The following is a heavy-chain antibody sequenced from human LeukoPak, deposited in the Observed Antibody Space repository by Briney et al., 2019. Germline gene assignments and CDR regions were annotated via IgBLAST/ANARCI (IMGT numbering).Heavy chain of an antibody. J-gene: IGHJ4*02. D-gene: IGHD6-13*01. V-gene: IGHV3-21*01. CDR3: ARAANFAAGYYIDY. CDR2: ISGSSRHK. Sequence: PGGSLRLSCAASGFTFSSYTMTWVREAPGPGLEWVSSISGSSRHKYYADSVKDQFTISRDNANISVYLQMNSLRAEDTAVYYCARAANFAAGYYIDYWGQGTLVTVSS. CDR1: GFTFSSYT.